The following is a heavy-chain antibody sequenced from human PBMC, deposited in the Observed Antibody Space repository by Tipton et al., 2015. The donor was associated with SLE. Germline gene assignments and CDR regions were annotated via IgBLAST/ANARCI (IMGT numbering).Heavy chain of an antibody. CDR1: GFTFSSYA. Sequence: GSLRLSCAASGFTFSSYAMSWVRQAPGKGLEWVSGISGSGGSIYYADSVKGRFTISRDNSKNTLYLQMNSLRAEDTAVYYCARVSVVVVVAAGYYFDYWGQGTLVTVSS. CDR2: ISGSGGSI. J-gene: IGHJ4*02. CDR3: ARVSVVVVVAAGYYFDY. D-gene: IGHD2-15*01. V-gene: IGHV3-23*01.